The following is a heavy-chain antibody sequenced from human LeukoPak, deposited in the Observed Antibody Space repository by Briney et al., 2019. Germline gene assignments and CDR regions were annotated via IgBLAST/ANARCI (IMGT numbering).Heavy chain of an antibody. Sequence: GGSLRLSCAASGFTFSSYWMSWVRQAPGKGLEWVANIKQDGSEKYYVDSVKGRFTISRDNAKNSLYLQMNSLRAEDTAVYYCARVLAVAAYYYYNMDVWGKGTTVTVSS. J-gene: IGHJ6*03. CDR1: GFTFSSYW. D-gene: IGHD6-19*01. CDR3: ARVLAVAAYYYYNMDV. V-gene: IGHV3-7*01. CDR2: IKQDGSEK.